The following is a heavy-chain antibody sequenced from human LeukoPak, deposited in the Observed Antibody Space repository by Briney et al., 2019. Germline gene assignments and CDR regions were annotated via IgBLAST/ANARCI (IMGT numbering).Heavy chain of an antibody. V-gene: IGHV4-34*01. J-gene: IGHJ4*02. Sequence: PSETLSLTCAVYGGSFSGYYRSWIRQPPGKGLEWIGEINHSGSTNYNPSLKSRVAISVDTSKNQFSLKLSSVTAADTAVYYCASGMSAAAGIRSDYWGQGTLVTVSS. CDR1: GGSFSGYY. D-gene: IGHD6-13*01. CDR3: ASGMSAAAGIRSDY. CDR2: INHSGST.